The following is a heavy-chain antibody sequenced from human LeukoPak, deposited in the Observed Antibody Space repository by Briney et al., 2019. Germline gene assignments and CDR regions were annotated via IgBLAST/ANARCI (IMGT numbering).Heavy chain of an antibody. J-gene: IGHJ5*02. CDR1: GGSFSGYY. D-gene: IGHD6-6*01. CDR2: INHSGST. Sequence: SETLSLTCAVYGGSFSGYYWSSIRQPPGKGLEWIREINHSGSTNYNPSLKSRVTISVDTSKNQFSLKLSSVTAADTAVYYCARGRIAARPLNWFDPWGQGTLVTVSS. CDR3: ARGRIAARPLNWFDP. V-gene: IGHV4-34*01.